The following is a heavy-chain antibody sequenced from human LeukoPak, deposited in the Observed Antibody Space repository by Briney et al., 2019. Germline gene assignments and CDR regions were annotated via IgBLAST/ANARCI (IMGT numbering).Heavy chain of an antibody. Sequence: GGSLRLSCAASGFTFDDYAMHWVRQVPGKGLEWVSGISWNRDYIGYADSVKGRFTISRDNAKNSLYLQMNSLRAEDTAVYYCARNPKTTYYYYYYYMDVWGKGTTVTISS. CDR2: ISWNRDYI. D-gene: IGHD1-7*01. J-gene: IGHJ6*03. CDR1: GFTFDDYA. V-gene: IGHV3-9*01. CDR3: ARNPKTTYYYYYYYMDV.